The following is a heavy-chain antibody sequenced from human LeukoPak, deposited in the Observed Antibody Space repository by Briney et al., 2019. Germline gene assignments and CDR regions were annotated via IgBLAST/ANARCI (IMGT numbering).Heavy chain of an antibody. CDR1: GYTLTGYY. CDR2: INPNSGGT. CDR3: ARGGGSGSHFDY. V-gene: IGHV1-2*02. J-gene: IGHJ4*02. Sequence: ASVKVSCKASGYTLTGYYMHGVRQAPGQGLEWMGWINPNSGGTNYAQKFQGRVTMTRDTSISTAYMELSRLRSDDTAVYYCARGGGSGSHFDYWGQGTLVTVSS. D-gene: IGHD3-10*01.